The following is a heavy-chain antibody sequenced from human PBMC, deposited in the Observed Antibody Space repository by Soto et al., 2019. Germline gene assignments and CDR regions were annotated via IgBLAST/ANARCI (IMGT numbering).Heavy chain of an antibody. Sequence: EVQLLESGGGWVQPGGSLRLSCAASGVTFSSYAMSWVRQAPGKGLEWVSAISGSGGSTYYADSVKGRFTISRDNSKNTLYLQMNSLRAEDPAVYYCAQVQESFLDWFDPWGQGTLVTVSS. CDR3: AQVQESFLDWFDP. J-gene: IGHJ5*02. CDR2: ISGSGGST. CDR1: GVTFSSYA. V-gene: IGHV3-23*01. D-gene: IGHD3-10*01.